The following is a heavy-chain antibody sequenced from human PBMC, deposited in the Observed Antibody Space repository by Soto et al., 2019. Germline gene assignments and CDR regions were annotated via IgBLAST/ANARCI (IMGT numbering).Heavy chain of an antibody. J-gene: IGHJ6*02. Sequence: TLSLTCAVSGGSFSAYYWTWIRQPPGKGLESIGEITHGGITNYTPSLKSRVTMSVDTSKNQFSLKLRSVTAADTAVYYCARGRPYIMGIALVRRGLAVDVWGQGTTVTVSS. CDR1: GGSFSAYY. CDR3: ARGRPYIMGIALVRRGLAVDV. CDR2: ITHGGIT. V-gene: IGHV4-34*01. D-gene: IGHD2-8*02.